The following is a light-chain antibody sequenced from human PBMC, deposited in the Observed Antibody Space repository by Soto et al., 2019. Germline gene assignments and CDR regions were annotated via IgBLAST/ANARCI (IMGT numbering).Light chain of an antibody. CDR1: RSDVGGYNY. J-gene: IGLJ3*02. CDR2: EVS. V-gene: IGLV2-14*01. Sequence: QSALTQPASVSGSPGQSITISCTGTRSDVGGYNYVSWYQQHPGKAPKLMIYEVSNRPSGVSNRFSGSKSGNTASLTISGLQAEDEADYYCSSYTFRTTLVFGGGTKVTVL. CDR3: SSYTFRTTLV.